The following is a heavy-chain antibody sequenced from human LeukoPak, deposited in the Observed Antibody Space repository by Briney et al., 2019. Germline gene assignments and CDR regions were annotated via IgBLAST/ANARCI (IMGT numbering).Heavy chain of an antibody. CDR1: GDTFTSYG. CDR3: ARGYSSSWENWNVVY. D-gene: IGHD6-13*01. V-gene: IGHV1-18*01. J-gene: IGHJ4*02. CDR2: ISPYNGNT. Sequence: GASVKVSCKASGDTFTSYGISWVRQAPGQGLEWMGRISPYNGNTNYAQKLQGRVTITTDKSTSPAYMELRSLRSDDPAVYYCARGYSSSWENWNVVYWGQGNLVTVSS.